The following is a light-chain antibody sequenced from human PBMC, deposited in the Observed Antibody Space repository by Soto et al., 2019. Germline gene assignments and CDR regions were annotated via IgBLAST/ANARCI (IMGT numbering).Light chain of an antibody. V-gene: IGKV3-15*01. Sequence: EIVMTQSPATLSVSPGERATLSCRASQSVSSNLAWYQQKPGQAPRLLIYGASTWATGIPARFSGSGSGIEFTLTISSLQSEDFAVYYCQQYNNWPLTFGGGTKVEIK. CDR3: QQYNNWPLT. J-gene: IGKJ4*01. CDR1: QSVSSN. CDR2: GAS.